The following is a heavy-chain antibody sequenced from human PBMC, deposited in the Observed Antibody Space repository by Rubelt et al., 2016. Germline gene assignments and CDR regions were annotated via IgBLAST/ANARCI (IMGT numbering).Heavy chain of an antibody. D-gene: IGHD6-13*01. Sequence: QVQLVQSGAEVKKPGPSVKVSCKASGGTFSSYAISWVRQAPGQGLEWMGRIIPILGIANYAQKCQGRVTMTTGTSTRTAYMKLRGLRSDDTAVYYCARVFSGTSVGWLDPWGQGTLVTVSS. J-gene: IGHJ5*02. CDR3: ARVFSGTSVGWLDP. CDR2: IIPILGIA. CDR1: GGTFSSYA. V-gene: IGHV1-69*04.